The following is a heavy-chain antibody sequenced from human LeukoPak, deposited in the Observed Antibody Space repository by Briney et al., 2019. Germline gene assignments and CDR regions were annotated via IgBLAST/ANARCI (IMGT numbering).Heavy chain of an antibody. J-gene: IGHJ4*02. CDR3: ARRKGIAAAGTNRYFDY. Sequence: GESLKISCKGSGFSFTNYWIGWVRQMPGKSLEWMGIIYPGDSDTRYSPSFQGQVTISADKSINTAYLQWSSLKASDTAMYYCARRKGIAAAGTNRYFDYWGQGTLVTVSS. CDR2: IYPGDSDT. V-gene: IGHV5-51*01. CDR1: GFSFTNYW. D-gene: IGHD6-13*01.